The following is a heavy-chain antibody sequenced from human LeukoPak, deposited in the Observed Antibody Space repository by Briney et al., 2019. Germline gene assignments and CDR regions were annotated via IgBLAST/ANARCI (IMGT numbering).Heavy chain of an antibody. V-gene: IGHV1-8*02. D-gene: IGHD6-13*01. CDR2: MSPNSGDT. Sequence: ASVKVSCKASGYTFTSYHINWVRQATGQGLEWMGWMSPNSGDTGFAQKFQGRVTMTRNTSITTAYMELSSLRSDDTAIYYCPRGVAAGYDYWGQGTPGTVSS. CDR1: GYTFTSYH. J-gene: IGHJ4*02. CDR3: PRGVAAGYDY.